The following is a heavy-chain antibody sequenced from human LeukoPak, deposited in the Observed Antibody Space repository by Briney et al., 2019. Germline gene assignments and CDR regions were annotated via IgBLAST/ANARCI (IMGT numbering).Heavy chain of an antibody. V-gene: IGHV4-30-4*07. J-gene: IGHJ3*02. Sequence: PSETLSLTCAVSGGSISSGAYSWSWIRQPPGKGLEWIGDIYKSGSTYYNPSLKRRVTISVDTSKNQFSLKLNSVTAADTAVYYCARPLADSSGYYHDAFDIWGQGTMVTVSS. CDR1: GGSISSGAYS. CDR3: ARPLADSSGYYHDAFDI. CDR2: IYKSGST. D-gene: IGHD3-22*01.